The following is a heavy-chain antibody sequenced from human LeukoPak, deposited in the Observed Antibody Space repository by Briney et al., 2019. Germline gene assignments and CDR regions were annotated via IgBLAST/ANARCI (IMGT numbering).Heavy chain of an antibody. V-gene: IGHV3-7*03. CDR2: IKQDGSEK. Sequence: GSLRLSCVASGFTFTSYWMSWVRQAPGKGLEWVANIKQDGSEKYYLDSLEGRFTISRDNAKNSVYLQINRLRAEDTALYYCARDGGSGSYAFDIWGQGTMVTVSS. J-gene: IGHJ3*02. CDR3: ARDGGSGSYAFDI. D-gene: IGHD3-10*01. CDR1: GFTFTSYW.